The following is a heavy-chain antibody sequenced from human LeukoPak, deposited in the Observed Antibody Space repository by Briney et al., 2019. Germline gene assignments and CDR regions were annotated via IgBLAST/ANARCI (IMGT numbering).Heavy chain of an antibody. J-gene: IGHJ4*02. CDR3: ARERGRGVISPYFDQ. D-gene: IGHD3-16*02. CDR2: IHSGGDT. Sequence: GGSLRLSCAASGFIVSSNFMSWVRQAPGRGLEWVSVIHSGGDTRYADSVKGRFTISRDNSKNTLYLQMNSLRAEDTALYYCARERGRGVISPYFDQWGQGTLVTVSS. CDR1: GFIVSSNF. V-gene: IGHV3-66*01.